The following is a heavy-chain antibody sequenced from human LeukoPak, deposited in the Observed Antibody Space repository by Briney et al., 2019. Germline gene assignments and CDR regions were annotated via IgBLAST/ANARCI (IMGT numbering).Heavy chain of an antibody. D-gene: IGHD4-23*01. V-gene: IGHV1-69*13. CDR2: IIPIFGTA. Sequence: ASVKASCKASGGTFSSYAISWVRQAPGQGLEWMGGIIPIFGTANYAQKFQGRVTITADESTSTAYMELSSLRSEDTAVYYCARDPGYGGNSGSLRYYYYGMDVWGQGTTVTVSS. CDR3: ARDPGYGGNSGSLRYYYYGMDV. J-gene: IGHJ6*02. CDR1: GGTFSSYA.